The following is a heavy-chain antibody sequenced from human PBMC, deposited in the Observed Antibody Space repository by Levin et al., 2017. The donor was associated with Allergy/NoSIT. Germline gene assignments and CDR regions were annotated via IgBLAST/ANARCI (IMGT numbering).Heavy chain of an antibody. D-gene: IGHD3-10*01. Sequence: GGSLRLSCTASGFTFSNFAMHWVRQSPGKGLEWVAIISYDGSRKYYSDSVKGRFTISRDNSKNTLYLQMNSLRNEDRAMYHCARDRGELGYFDFWGQGALVTVSS. J-gene: IGHJ4*02. CDR1: GFTFSNFA. CDR3: ARDRGELGYFDF. CDR2: ISYDGSRK. V-gene: IGHV3-30-3*01.